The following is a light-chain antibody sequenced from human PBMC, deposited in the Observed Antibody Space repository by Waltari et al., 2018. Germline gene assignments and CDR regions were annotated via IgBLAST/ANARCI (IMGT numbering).Light chain of an antibody. CDR3: QQRRNWPLT. V-gene: IGKV3-11*01. CDR2: DAS. Sequence: EIVLTQSPATLSLSHGQIATLSCRASHSVSWYLAWYQQRPGQAPRLLLYDASNRATGIPARFSGSGSETDFTLTISSLEPEDSAVYYCQQRRNWPLTFGGGTKVEIK. J-gene: IGKJ4*01. CDR1: HSVSWY.